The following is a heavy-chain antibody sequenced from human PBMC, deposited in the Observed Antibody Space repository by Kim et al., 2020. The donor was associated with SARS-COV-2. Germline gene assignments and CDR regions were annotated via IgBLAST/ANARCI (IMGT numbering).Heavy chain of an antibody. V-gene: IGHV1-2*06. Sequence: ASVKVSCKASGYTFTGYYMHWVRQAPGQGLEWMGRINPNSGGTNYAQKFQGRVTMTRDTSITTAYMVLSRLRSDDTAVYYCARDGGSSAWLNWFDPWGQGTLVTVSS. D-gene: IGHD6-19*01. CDR1: GYTFTGYY. J-gene: IGHJ5*02. CDR3: ARDGGSSAWLNWFDP. CDR2: INPNSGGT.